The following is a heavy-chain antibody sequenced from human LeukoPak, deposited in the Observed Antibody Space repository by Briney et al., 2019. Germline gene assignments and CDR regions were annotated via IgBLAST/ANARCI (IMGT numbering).Heavy chain of an antibody. CDR2: ISYDGSNE. J-gene: IGHJ3*02. D-gene: IGHD6-13*01. CDR1: GFTFSSYV. V-gene: IGHV3-30*04. CDR3: ARGVSPGDDAFDI. Sequence: GGSLRLSCAASGFTFSSYVMHWVRQAPGKGLEWVAIISYDGSNEYYADSVKGRFTISRDNSKNTLYLQMNSLRAEDTAVYYCARGVSPGDDAFDIWGQGTMVTVSS.